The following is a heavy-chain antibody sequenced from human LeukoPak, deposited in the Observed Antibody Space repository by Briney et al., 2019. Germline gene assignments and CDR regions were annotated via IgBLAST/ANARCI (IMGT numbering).Heavy chain of an antibody. CDR2: IKQDGSEK. Sequence: GGSLRLSCAASGFTFSSYWMSWVRQAPGKGLEWVANIKQDGSEKYYVDSVKGRFTISRDNAKNSLYLQMNSLRAEDTAVYYCAKDYSKTSYYGSGTYYRPKWFDPWGQGTLVTVSS. CDR1: GFTFSSYW. V-gene: IGHV3-7*01. CDR3: AKDYSKTSYYGSGTYYRPKWFDP. J-gene: IGHJ5*02. D-gene: IGHD3-10*01.